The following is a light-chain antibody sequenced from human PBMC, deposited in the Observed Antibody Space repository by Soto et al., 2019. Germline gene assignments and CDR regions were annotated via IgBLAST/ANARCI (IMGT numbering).Light chain of an antibody. V-gene: IGKV3-20*01. Sequence: ENVLTQSPGNLSLSPGERASLSCRASQSISSNYLAWYQQKPGQAPRLLIYGASNKIPGIPDRFSGSGSGTDFTLTISRLEPEDFAVYYCQQYGSSYTFGQGTKLEIK. CDR3: QQYGSSYT. J-gene: IGKJ2*01. CDR1: QSISSNY. CDR2: GAS.